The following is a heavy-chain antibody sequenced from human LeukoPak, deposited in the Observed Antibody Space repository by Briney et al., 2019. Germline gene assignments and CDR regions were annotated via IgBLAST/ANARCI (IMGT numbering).Heavy chain of an antibody. CDR3: ANGAAGQYCTSPTCYR. Sequence: GGSLRLSCVASGFTFSRYSMTWVRQAPGKGLEWVSAINIGGDDTYYADSVRGRFTISRANSKNTLYLQMNSLRAEDTAVYYCANGAAGQYCTSPTCYRWGQGTLVIVSS. CDR2: INIGGDDT. J-gene: IGHJ4*02. D-gene: IGHD2-2*01. V-gene: IGHV3-23*01. CDR1: GFTFSRYS.